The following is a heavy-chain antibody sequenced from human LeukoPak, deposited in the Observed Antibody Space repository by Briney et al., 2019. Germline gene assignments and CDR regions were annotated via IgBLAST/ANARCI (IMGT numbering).Heavy chain of an antibody. CDR2: IYSGGTT. CDR3: AKQDSSGWVGVAEYFQH. CDR1: GFTVSNNY. D-gene: IGHD6-19*01. Sequence: GGSLRLSCAASGFTVSNNYMSWVRQAPGKGLEWVSVIYSGGTTYYADSVKGRFTISRDNSKNTLYLQMNSLRAEDTAVYYCAKQDSSGWVGVAEYFQHWGQGTLVSVSS. J-gene: IGHJ1*01. V-gene: IGHV3-53*01.